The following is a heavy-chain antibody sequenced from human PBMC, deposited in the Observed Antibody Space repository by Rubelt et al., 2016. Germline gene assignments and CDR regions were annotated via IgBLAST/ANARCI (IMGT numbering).Heavy chain of an antibody. J-gene: IGHJ3*02. V-gene: IGHV1-2*04. D-gene: IGHD6-13*01. CDR3: AGVSWFRGAFDI. Sequence: QVQLVQSGSELKKPGASVKVSCKASGYTFTSYAMNWVRQAPGQGLEWMGLINPNSGGTNYARRFQGWGTRTRERSISTAYMELSRLGSDDTAVYYCAGVSWFRGAFDIWGQGTRVAVSS. CDR2: INPNSGGT. CDR1: GYTFTSYA.